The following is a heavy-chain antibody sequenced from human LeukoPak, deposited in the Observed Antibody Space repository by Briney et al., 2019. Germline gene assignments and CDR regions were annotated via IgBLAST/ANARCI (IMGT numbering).Heavy chain of an antibody. J-gene: IGHJ4*02. V-gene: IGHV4-59*08. Sequence: SETLSLTCTVSGGTISSYYWSWIRQPPGKGLEWVGYIYYSGSTNYNPSLKCRVTISVDTSKNQFSLKLSSVTAADTAVYYCARVGFIWPHYYFDYWGQGTLVTVSS. CDR2: IYYSGST. CDR3: ARVGFIWPHYYFDY. D-gene: IGHD1-26*01. CDR1: GGTISSYY.